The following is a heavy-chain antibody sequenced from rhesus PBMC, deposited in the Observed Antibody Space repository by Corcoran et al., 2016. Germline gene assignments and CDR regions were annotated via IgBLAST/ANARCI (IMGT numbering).Heavy chain of an antibody. CDR1: GFSLTTSGMG. Sequence: QVTLKESGPALVKPTQTLTLTCTFSGFSLTTSGMGVGWIRQPPGKALEWLALIYWEDDKRYSTSLKSRLTISKDTSTNQVVLTMTNMDPMDTATYYGARGYCGSSYPIDAFDFWGQGLRVTVSS. CDR3: ARGYCGSSYPIDAFDF. V-gene: IGHV2-152*01. D-gene: IGHD4-29*01. CDR2: IYWEDDK. J-gene: IGHJ3*01.